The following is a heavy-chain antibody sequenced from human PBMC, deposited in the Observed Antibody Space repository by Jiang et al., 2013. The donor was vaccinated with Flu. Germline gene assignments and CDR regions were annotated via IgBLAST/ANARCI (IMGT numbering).Heavy chain of an antibody. Sequence: EWIGYIYYSGSTYYNPSLKSRVTISVDTSKNQFSLKLSSVTAADTAVYYCARERANYYYYYGMDVWGQGTTVTVSS. CDR2: IYYSGST. V-gene: IGHV4-31*02. CDR3: ARERANYYYYYGMDV. J-gene: IGHJ6*02.